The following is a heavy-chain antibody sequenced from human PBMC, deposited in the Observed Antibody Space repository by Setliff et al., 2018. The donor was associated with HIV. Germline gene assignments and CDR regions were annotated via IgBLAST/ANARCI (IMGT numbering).Heavy chain of an antibody. D-gene: IGHD6-13*01. CDR2: IYYRGST. CDR3: ARGRYRSRWYASDHYYIDV. V-gene: IGHV4-39*01. J-gene: IGHJ6*03. CDR1: GGSIRSSSYY. Sequence: SETLSLTCTVSGGSIRSSSYYWGWIRQPPGKGLQWIGSIYYRGSTYHNPSLKSRVTISVDTSKNQFSLKLRSVTAADTALYYCARGRYRSRWYASDHYYIDVWGKGTTVTVSS.